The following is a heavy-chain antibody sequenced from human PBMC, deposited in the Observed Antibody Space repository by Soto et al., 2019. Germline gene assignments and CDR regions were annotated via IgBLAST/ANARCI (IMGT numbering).Heavy chain of an antibody. CDR1: GGSFSTYY. D-gene: IGHD2-2*01. Sequence: SETLSLTCVVSGGSFSTYYYNWIRQSPGKGLEWIGEINHSGSNNYSPSLKSRVTMSLDTSKNQFSLKLTSVTAADTAMYYCRSSTSCYDESCVDVWGQGTMVTVSS. J-gene: IGHJ6*02. CDR3: RSSTSCYDESCVDV. V-gene: IGHV4-34*01. CDR2: INHSGSN.